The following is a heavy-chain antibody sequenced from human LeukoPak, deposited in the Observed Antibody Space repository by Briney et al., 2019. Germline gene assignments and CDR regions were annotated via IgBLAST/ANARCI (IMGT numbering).Heavy chain of an antibody. CDR3: ARAKAGSTHTYFDY. J-gene: IGHJ4*02. D-gene: IGHD5/OR15-5a*01. V-gene: IGHV3-21*01. CDR2: ISSSSYI. CDR1: GFTFSSYS. Sequence: GGSLRLSCAASGFTFSSYSMNWVRQAPGKGLEWVSSISSSSYIYYADSVKGRFTISRDNAKNSLYLQMNSLRAEDTAVYYCARAKAGSTHTYFDYWGQGTLVTVSS.